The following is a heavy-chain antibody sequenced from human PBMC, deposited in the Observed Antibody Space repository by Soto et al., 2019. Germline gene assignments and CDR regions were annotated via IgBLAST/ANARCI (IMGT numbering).Heavy chain of an antibody. Sequence: EVQLVESGGGLVKPGGSLRLSCAASGFTFSSYSMNWVRQAPGKGLEWVSSISSSSSYIYYADSVKGRFTISRDNAKNSLYRQMNSLRAEDTAVYYCARVRGAAGTDSVQYYGMDVWGQGTTVTVSS. CDR3: ARVRGAAGTDSVQYYGMDV. CDR1: GFTFSSYS. J-gene: IGHJ6*02. V-gene: IGHV3-21*01. D-gene: IGHD6-13*01. CDR2: ISSSSSYI.